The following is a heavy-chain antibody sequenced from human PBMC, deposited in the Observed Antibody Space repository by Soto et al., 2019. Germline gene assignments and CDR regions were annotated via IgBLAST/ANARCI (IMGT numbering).Heavy chain of an antibody. CDR2: MSNTGIP. CDR1: GASISNHY. D-gene: IGHD2-2*02. V-gene: IGHV4-59*11. CDR3: ARESGFCGPRCYRNNWYDP. J-gene: IGHJ5*02. Sequence: PSETLSLTCSVSGASISNHYWSWMRQSPGKGLEWIGLMSNTGIPTYNPSLQGRVNISPDTSNKRISLRLSSVTAADTAVYYCARESGFCGPRCYRNNWYDPWGQGILVTVSS.